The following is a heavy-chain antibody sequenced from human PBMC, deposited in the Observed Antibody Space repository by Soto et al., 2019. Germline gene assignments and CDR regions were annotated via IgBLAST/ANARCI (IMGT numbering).Heavy chain of an antibody. CDR3: ARGRAAAGTPQHY. Sequence: ASVKVSCKASGGTFSSYAISWVRQAPGQGLEWMGGIIPIFGTANYAQKFQGRVTITADESTSKAYMELSSLRVEETAVYYCARGRAAAGTPQHYWGQGTLVTVSS. CDR1: GGTFSSYA. D-gene: IGHD6-13*01. V-gene: IGHV1-69*13. CDR2: IIPIFGTA. J-gene: IGHJ4*02.